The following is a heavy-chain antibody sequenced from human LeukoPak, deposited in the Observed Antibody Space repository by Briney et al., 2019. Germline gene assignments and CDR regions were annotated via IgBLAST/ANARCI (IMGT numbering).Heavy chain of an antibody. CDR3: ARDEAGFLAAVLYFDY. CDR2: IYSGGST. J-gene: IGHJ4*02. V-gene: IGHV3-53*01. D-gene: IGHD6-13*01. Sequence: GGSLRLSCAASGFIVSNNYMNWVRQAPGKGLEWVPVIYSGGSTYYADSVKGRFTISRDNSKNTVYLQMDSLRAEDTAVYYCARDEAGFLAAVLYFDYWGQGTLVTVSS. CDR1: GFIVSNNY.